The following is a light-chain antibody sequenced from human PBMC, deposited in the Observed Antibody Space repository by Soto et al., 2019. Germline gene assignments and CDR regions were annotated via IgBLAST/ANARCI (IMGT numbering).Light chain of an antibody. J-gene: IGLJ1*01. Sequence: QSVLTQPASVSGAPGPSITISCTGANSDVGGYNYVSWYQQHPGKAPKLMVYDVSNRPSGVSNRFSGSKSGNTASLTISGLQAEDEADYYCSSYTSSSTYVFGTGTKVTVL. CDR2: DVS. CDR1: NSDVGGYNY. V-gene: IGLV2-14*01. CDR3: SSYTSSSTYV.